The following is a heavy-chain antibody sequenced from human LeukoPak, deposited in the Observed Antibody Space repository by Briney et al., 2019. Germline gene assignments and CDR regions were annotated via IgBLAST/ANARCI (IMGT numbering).Heavy chain of an antibody. CDR1: GWTFTTYG. D-gene: IGHD3-10*01. J-gene: IGHJ4*02. V-gene: IGHV1-18*04. Sequence: ASVKVSCKTSGWTFTTYGISRVRQAPGQGLEWMGWISGSNGNTKYAQKVQGRVTMTTDTSTATAYMEVRSLRSDDTAVYYCARDRDRMVQGVTALFDYWGQGTLVTVSS. CDR2: ISGSNGNT. CDR3: ARDRDRMVQGVTALFDY.